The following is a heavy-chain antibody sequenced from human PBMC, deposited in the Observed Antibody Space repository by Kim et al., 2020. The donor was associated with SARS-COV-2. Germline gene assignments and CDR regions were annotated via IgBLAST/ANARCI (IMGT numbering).Heavy chain of an antibody. CDR1: GGTFSSYA. CDR2: IIPIFGTA. Sequence: SVKVSCKASGGTFSSYAISWVRQAPGQGLEWMGGIIPIFGTANYAQKFQGRVTITADESTSTAYMELSSLRSEDTAVYYCAREWRDMGYSGYDRVDIAVAGRAQRPSKYWYFDLWGRGTLVTVSS. D-gene: IGHD6-19*01. CDR3: AREWRDMGYSGYDRVDIAVAGRAQRPSKYWYFDL. V-gene: IGHV1-69*13. J-gene: IGHJ2*01.